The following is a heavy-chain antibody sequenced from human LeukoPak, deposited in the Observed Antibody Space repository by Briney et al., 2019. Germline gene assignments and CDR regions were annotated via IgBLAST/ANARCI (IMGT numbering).Heavy chain of an antibody. J-gene: IGHJ4*02. D-gene: IGHD5-18*01. CDR3: ARDSPERGYSYGPLDNYFDY. CDR1: GGSISSGSYY. V-gene: IGHV4-61*02. CDR2: IYTSGST. Sequence: SETLSLTCTVSGGSISSGSYYWSWIRQPAGKGLEWIGRIYTSGSTNYNPSLKSRVTISVDTSKNQFSLKLSSVTAADTAVYYCARDSPERGYSYGPLDNYFDYWGQGTLVTVSS.